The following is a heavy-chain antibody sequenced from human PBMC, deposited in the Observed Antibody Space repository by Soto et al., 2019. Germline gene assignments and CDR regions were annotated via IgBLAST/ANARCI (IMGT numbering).Heavy chain of an antibody. Sequence: EVQLLESGGGLLQPGGSLTLSCAASGFIFSSYAMNWVRQAPGKGLEWVSAISGGGGNTYYADSVKGRFTISRDNSKNTLYLQMNSLRAEDTAVYYCAKGGIDFWSGYYSFDYWGQGTLVTVSS. CDR3: AKGGIDFWSGYYSFDY. V-gene: IGHV3-23*01. D-gene: IGHD3-3*01. J-gene: IGHJ4*02. CDR1: GFIFSSYA. CDR2: ISGGGGNT.